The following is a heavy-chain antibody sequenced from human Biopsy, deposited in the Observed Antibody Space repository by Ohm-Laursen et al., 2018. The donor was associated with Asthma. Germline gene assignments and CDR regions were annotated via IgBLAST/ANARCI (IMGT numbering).Heavy chain of an antibody. J-gene: IGHJ4*02. CDR3: AKVRSDWVITESFDY. CDR1: GFKFDEYT. CDR2: ISWNSATI. D-gene: IGHD3-22*01. V-gene: IGHV3-9*01. Sequence: SLRLSCAASGFKFDEYTMHWVRQAPGKGLEWVSGISWNSATIGYADFVEGRFTISRDNAKNSVFLHMDSLRPEDTAFYYCAKVRSDWVITESFDYWGQGVLVTVSS.